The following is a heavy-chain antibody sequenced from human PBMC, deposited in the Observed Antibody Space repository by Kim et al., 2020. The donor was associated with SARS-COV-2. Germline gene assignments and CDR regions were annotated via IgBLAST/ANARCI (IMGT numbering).Heavy chain of an antibody. CDR3: AKDAKLAQQLETPDAFDI. D-gene: IGHD6-13*01. CDR2: ISGSGGST. V-gene: IGHV3-23*01. CDR1: GFTFSSYA. J-gene: IGHJ3*02. Sequence: GGSLRLSCAASGFTFSSYAMSWVRQAPGKGLEWVSAISGSGGSTYYADSVRGRFTISRDNSKNTLYLQMNSLRAEDTAVYYCAKDAKLAQQLETPDAFDIWGQGTMVTVSS.